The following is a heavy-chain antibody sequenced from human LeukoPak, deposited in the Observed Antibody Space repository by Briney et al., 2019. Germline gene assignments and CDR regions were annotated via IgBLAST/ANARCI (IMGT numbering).Heavy chain of an antibody. CDR1: GYTFTSYG. D-gene: IGHD3-16*02. V-gene: IGHV1-18*01. J-gene: IGHJ4*02. CDR2: ISAYNGNT. CDR3: ARGDYDYIWGSYPTSLDY. Sequence: VKVSCKASGYTFTSYGISWVRQVPGQGLEWMGWISAYNGNTNYAQKLQGRVTMTTDTSTSTAYMELRSLRSDDTAVYYCARGDYDYIWGSYPTSLDYWGQGTLVTVSS.